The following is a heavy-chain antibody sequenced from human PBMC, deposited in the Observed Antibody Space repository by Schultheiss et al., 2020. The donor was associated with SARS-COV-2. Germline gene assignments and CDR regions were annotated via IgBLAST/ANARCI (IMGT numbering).Heavy chain of an antibody. CDR2: IRSSGRDI. V-gene: IGHV3-21*01. D-gene: IGHD2-15*01. CDR3: VRDRSWWTPYNCFDL. Sequence: GSLKISCAASGFTFGTYNMHWVRQAPGKGLEFVASIRSSGRDIYYADSMQGRFTVSRDNANNSLYLQMHSLRAEDTAVYYCVRDRSWWTPYNCFDLWGRGTLVTVSS. CDR1: GFTFGTYN. J-gene: IGHJ5*02.